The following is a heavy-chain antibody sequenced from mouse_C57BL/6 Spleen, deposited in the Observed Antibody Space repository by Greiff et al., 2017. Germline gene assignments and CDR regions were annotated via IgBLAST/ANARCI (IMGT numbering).Heavy chain of an antibody. J-gene: IGHJ4*01. Sequence: QVQLQQSGAELMKPGASVKLSCKATGYTFTGYWIEWVKQRPGHGLEWIGEILPGSGSTNYNEKFKGKATFTADTASNTAYMQLSSLTTEDSASYYCASYGNSLYYAMDYWGQGTSVTVSS. CDR3: ASYGNSLYYAMDY. V-gene: IGHV1-9*01. CDR2: ILPGSGST. D-gene: IGHD2-1*01. CDR1: GYTFTGYW.